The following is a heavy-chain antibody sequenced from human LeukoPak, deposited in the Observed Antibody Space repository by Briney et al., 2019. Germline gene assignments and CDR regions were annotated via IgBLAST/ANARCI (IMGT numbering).Heavy chain of an antibody. CDR2: RFYGGSA. CDR3: ARVQPGGYYDSSGPIDY. J-gene: IGHJ4*02. V-gene: IGHV4-59*01. D-gene: IGHD3-22*01. Sequence: SETLSLTCTVSGGSIDDYYCSWIRQPPGKGLEWIGSRFYGGSASYNSSLRSRAAISMGTSKNQFSLKLTSVTAADTAVYYCARVQPGGYYDSSGPIDYWGQGTLVTVSS. CDR1: GGSIDDYY.